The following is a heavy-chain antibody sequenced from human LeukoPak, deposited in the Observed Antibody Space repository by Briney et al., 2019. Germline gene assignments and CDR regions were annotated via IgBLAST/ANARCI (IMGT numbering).Heavy chain of an antibody. CDR3: ARDSEHSSSFAFDI. CDR1: GFTFRSHW. J-gene: IGHJ3*02. D-gene: IGHD6-13*01. CDR2: INQDGSEK. V-gene: IGHV3-7*01. Sequence: GWSLRLSCAASGFTFRSHWMSWVRQAPGKGLEWVANINQDGSEKHYVDYVKGRFTISRDNAKNSLYLQMNSLRAEDTAMYYCARDSEHSSSFAFDIWGQGTMVTVPS.